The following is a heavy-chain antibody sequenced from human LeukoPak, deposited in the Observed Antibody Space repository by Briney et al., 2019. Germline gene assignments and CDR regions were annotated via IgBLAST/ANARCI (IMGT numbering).Heavy chain of an antibody. D-gene: IGHD5-12*01. CDR1: GGSISSGGYS. J-gene: IGHJ4*02. Sequence: SETLSLTCAVSGGSISSGGYSWSWIRQPPGKGLEWIGYIYHSGSTNYNPSLKSRVTMSVDTSKNQFSLKLSSVTAADTAVYYCARASSGYPDYWGQGTLVTVSS. V-gene: IGHV4-30-2*01. CDR2: IYHSGST. CDR3: ARASSGYPDY.